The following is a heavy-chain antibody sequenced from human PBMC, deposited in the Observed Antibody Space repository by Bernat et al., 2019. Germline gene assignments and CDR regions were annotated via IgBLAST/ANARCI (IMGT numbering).Heavy chain of an antibody. CDR3: ARGPLRLVDY. CDR2: ISSSSSTI. D-gene: IGHD3-9*01. Sequence: EVQLVESGGGLVQPGGSLRLSCAASGFTFRSYSMNWVRQAPGKGLEWVSYISSSSSTIYYADSVKGRFTISRDNAKNSLYLQMNSLRDADTAVYYWARGPLRLVDYWGQGTLVTVSS. V-gene: IGHV3-48*02. J-gene: IGHJ4*02. CDR1: GFTFRSYS.